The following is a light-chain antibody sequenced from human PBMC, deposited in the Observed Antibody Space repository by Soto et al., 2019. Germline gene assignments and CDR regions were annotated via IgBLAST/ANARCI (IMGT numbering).Light chain of an antibody. CDR3: QQYNYYVT. J-gene: IGKJ5*01. CDR2: GAS. V-gene: IGKV3-15*01. CDR1: QSVTSN. Sequence: EIVMTQSPATLSVSPGERATLSCRASQSVTSNLAWYQHKPGQPPRLLIFGASTRATGIPARFSGSGSGTEFILTISSLQSEDFAVYYCQQYNYYVTFGQGTRLEIK.